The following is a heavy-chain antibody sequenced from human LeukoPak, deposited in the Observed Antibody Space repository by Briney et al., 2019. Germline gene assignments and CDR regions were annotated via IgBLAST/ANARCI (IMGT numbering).Heavy chain of an antibody. CDR2: INPNSGGT. J-gene: IGHJ5*02. CDR3: ARRYCSSTSCYTYNWFDP. Sequence: GASVKVSCKASGYTFTGYYMHWVRQAPGQGLEWMGRINPNSGGTNYAQKFQGRVTMTRDTSISTAYMELSRLRPDDTAVYYCARRYCSSTSCYTYNWFDPWGQGTLVTVSS. CDR1: GYTFTGYY. V-gene: IGHV1-2*06. D-gene: IGHD2-2*02.